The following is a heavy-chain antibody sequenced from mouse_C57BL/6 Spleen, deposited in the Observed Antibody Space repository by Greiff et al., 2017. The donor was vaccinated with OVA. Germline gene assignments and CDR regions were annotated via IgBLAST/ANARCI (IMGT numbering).Heavy chain of an antibody. D-gene: IGHD2-4*01. CDR1: GFTFSDYY. CDR3: AREGDYPSFDY. V-gene: IGHV5-16*01. J-gene: IGHJ2*01. CDR2: INYDGSST. Sequence: EVQLVESEGGLVQPGSSMKLSCTASGFTFSDYYMAWVRQVPEKGLEWVANINYDGSSTYYLDSLKSRFIISRDNAKNILYLQMSSLKSEDTATYYCAREGDYPSFDYWGQCTTLTVSS.